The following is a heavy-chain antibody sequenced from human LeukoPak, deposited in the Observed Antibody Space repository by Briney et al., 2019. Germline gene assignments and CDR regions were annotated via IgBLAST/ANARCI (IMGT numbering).Heavy chain of an antibody. J-gene: IGHJ4*02. CDR2: ISSGSSYI. CDR1: GFTFSSYS. V-gene: IGHV3-21*01. CDR3: AREGAVERRNPYYFDY. Sequence: GGSLRLSCAASGFTFSSYSMNWVRQAPGKGLEWVSSISSGSSYINYADSVKGRFTISRDNAKNSLYLQMNSLRADDTAVYYCAREGAVERRNPYYFDYWGQGTLVTVSS. D-gene: IGHD6-19*01.